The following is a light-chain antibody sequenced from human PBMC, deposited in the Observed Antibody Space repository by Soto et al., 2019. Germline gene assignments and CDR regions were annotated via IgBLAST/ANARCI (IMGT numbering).Light chain of an antibody. CDR3: QEYGSSRT. CDR1: KSVSSSY. J-gene: IGKJ1*01. CDR2: DAS. Sequence: EIVLTQSPGTVSLSPGERATLSCRTSKSVSSSYLAWYQQKPGQAPRLLIYDASSRATGIPDRFSGSGSGTDFTLTISRLEPEDFAVYYCQEYGSSRTFGQGTKV. V-gene: IGKV3-20*01.